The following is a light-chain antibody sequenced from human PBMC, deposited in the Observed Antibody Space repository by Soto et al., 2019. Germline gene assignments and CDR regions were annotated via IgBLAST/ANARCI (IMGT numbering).Light chain of an antibody. V-gene: IGKV1-6*01. J-gene: IGKJ1*01. CDR3: QQYNNWPPT. Sequence: AIQMTQSPSSLSASVGDRVTITCRASQDIRNDLGWYQQKPGRAPKLLIYDTTNLQSGVPSRFSGSGSGTDFTLTISSLQPEDFAVYYCQQYNNWPPTFGQGTKVEIK. CDR1: QDIRND. CDR2: DTT.